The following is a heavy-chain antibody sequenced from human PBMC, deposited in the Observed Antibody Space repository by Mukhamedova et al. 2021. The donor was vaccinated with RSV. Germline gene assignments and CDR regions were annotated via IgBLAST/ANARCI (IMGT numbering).Heavy chain of an antibody. J-gene: IGHJ4*02. V-gene: IGHV3-30*01. CDR3: ARADMYYDSSGYYSPADY. D-gene: IGHD3-22*01. Sequence: VAVISYDGSNKYYADSVKGRFTISRDNSKNTLYLKMNSLRAEDTAVYYCARADMYYDSSGYYSPADYWGQGTLVTVSS. CDR2: ISYDGSNK.